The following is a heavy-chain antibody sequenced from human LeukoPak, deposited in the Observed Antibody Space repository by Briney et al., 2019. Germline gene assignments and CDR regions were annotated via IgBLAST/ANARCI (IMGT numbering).Heavy chain of an antibody. D-gene: IGHD5-24*01. CDR3: AKADGYNFGGTLLFDY. CDR2: ISGSGDST. J-gene: IGHJ4*02. V-gene: IGHV3-23*01. CDR1: GFTFSSNV. Sequence: PGGSLRLSCAASGFTFSSNVMSWVRQAPGKGLEWVSAISGSGDSTYYADAVKGRFTISRDNSKNTLYLQMNSLRAEDTAVYYCAKADGYNFGGTLLFDYWGQGTPVTVSS.